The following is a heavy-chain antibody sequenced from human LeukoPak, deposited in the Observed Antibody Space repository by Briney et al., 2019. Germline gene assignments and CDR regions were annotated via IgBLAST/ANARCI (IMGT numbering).Heavy chain of an antibody. D-gene: IGHD6-19*01. J-gene: IGHJ5*02. CDR2: IYTSGTT. Sequence: SETLSLTCTVSGGSIGSNYWSWIRQPAGKGLEWIGRIYTSGTTNYNPSLESRVTMSVDTSKNQFSLKLTSVTAADTAVYYCARSPSFNSGLPNWSDPWGPGTLVTVSS. CDR1: GGSIGSNY. CDR3: ARSPSFNSGLPNWSDP. V-gene: IGHV4-4*07.